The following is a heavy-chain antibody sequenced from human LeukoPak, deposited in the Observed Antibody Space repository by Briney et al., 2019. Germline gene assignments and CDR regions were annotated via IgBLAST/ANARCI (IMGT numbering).Heavy chain of an antibody. Sequence: ASVKVSCKASGYTFTSYGISWVRQAPGQGLEWMGWISAYNGNTNYAQKLQGRVTMTTDTSTSTAYMELRSLGSDDTAVYYCARDRGYSSGWYLTFDYWGQGTLVTVSS. CDR3: ARDRGYSSGWYLTFDY. V-gene: IGHV1-18*01. J-gene: IGHJ4*02. CDR2: ISAYNGNT. CDR1: GYTFTSYG. D-gene: IGHD6-19*01.